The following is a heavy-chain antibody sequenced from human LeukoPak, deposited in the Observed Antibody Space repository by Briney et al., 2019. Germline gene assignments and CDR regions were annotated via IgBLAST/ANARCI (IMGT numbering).Heavy chain of an antibody. Sequence: GGSLRLSCAASGFTFSDYYMSWIRQAPGKGLEWVSYISSSGSTIYYADSVKGRFTISRDNAKNSLYLQMNSLRAEDTAVYYCARRSSLWFGELNFDYWGQGTLVTVSS. V-gene: IGHV3-11*01. CDR2: ISSSGSTI. CDR3: ARRSSLWFGELNFDY. CDR1: GFTFSDYY. J-gene: IGHJ4*02. D-gene: IGHD3-10*01.